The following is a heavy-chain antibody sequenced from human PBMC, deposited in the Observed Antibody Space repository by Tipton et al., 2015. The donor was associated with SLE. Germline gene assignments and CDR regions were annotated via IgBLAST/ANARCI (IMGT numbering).Heavy chain of an antibody. J-gene: IGHJ6*02. D-gene: IGHD2-8*01. CDR3: ARGMLTWRGAIIGVDV. CDR2: ISDGRGT. Sequence: TLSLTCSVSGGSISSNYWIWIRQPPGKGLEWIGYISDGRGTNHNPSLKSRVAISVDPAKNQFSLKLTSVTAADTAVYYCARGMLTWRGAIIGVDVWGQGTSVNVSS. CDR1: GGSISSNY. V-gene: IGHV4-59*08.